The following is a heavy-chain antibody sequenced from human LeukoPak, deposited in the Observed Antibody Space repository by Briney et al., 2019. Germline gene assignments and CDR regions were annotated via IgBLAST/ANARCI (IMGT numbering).Heavy chain of an antibody. J-gene: IGHJ5*02. CDR2: TYYSGST. D-gene: IGHD3-22*01. Sequence: SETLSLTCTVSGGSISSYYWSWIRQPPGKGLEWIGYTYYSGSTNYNPSLKSRVTISVDTSKNQFSLKLSSVTAADTAVYYCARTYYYDSSGYWNWFDPWGQGTLVTVSS. CDR3: ARTYYYDSSGYWNWFDP. CDR1: GGSISSYY. V-gene: IGHV4-59*01.